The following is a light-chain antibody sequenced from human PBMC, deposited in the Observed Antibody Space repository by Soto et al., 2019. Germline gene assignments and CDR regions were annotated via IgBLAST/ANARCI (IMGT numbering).Light chain of an antibody. V-gene: IGKV3-11*01. CDR3: QQRNVWPPIT. CDR2: DST. J-gene: IGKJ5*01. CDR1: QSIHTS. Sequence: VLTQSPATLSLSPGEIATLYCSASQSIHTSLAWYQQKSGKPPRLVIYDSTLRANGVPDRFGGSRSGTEFTLTINSLEPEDFAVYYCQQRNVWPPITFGQGTRLEIK.